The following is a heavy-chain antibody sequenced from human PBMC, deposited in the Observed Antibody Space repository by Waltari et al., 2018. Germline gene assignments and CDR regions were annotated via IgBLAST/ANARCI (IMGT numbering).Heavy chain of an antibody. V-gene: IGHV2-5*01. D-gene: IGHD6-19*01. CDR3: AHRAIATQWGLVLPPFDY. CDR1: GFSLSTSGVG. J-gene: IGHJ4*02. CDR2: IYWNDDK. Sequence: QITLKESGPTLVKPTQTLTLTCTFSGFSLSTSGVGVGWIRQPPGKALEWLALIYWNDDKRYSPSWKSRLTITKDTSKNQVFLTMTNMDPVDTATYYCAHRAIATQWGLVLPPFDYWGQGTLVTVSS.